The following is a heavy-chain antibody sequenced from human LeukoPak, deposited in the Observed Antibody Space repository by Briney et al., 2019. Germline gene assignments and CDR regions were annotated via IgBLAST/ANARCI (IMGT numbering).Heavy chain of an antibody. CDR3: AKTQGFFDH. CDR1: GFTFSNNG. Sequence: GGSLRLSCAASGFTFSNNGMTWVRQAPGKGMEWVTGISDGGDTTYDAGSVKGRFTVSRDNSKNILYLQMNSLGAEDTAIYYCAKTQGFFDHWGQGSLVTVSS. V-gene: IGHV3-23*01. CDR2: ISDGGDTT. J-gene: IGHJ4*02.